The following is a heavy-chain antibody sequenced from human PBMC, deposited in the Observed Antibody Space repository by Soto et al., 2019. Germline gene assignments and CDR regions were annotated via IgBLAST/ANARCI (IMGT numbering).Heavy chain of an antibody. D-gene: IGHD4-4*01. CDR1: GFTFSTYS. V-gene: IGHV3-21*01. J-gene: IGHJ4*02. Sequence: GGSLRVSCAASGFTFSTYSMNWVRQAPGKGLEWVSSISGSGNYTHYADFLRGRFTISRDNAKTSLYLQMNSLRAEDTAVYYCAREGINDYNQYYFDSWGQGTVVTVSS. CDR2: ISGSGNYT. CDR3: AREGINDYNQYYFDS.